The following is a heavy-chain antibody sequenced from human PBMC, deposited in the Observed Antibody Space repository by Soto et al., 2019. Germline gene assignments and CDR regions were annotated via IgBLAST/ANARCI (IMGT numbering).Heavy chain of an antibody. CDR1: GFTFISYA. J-gene: IGHJ4*02. CDR3: AKGEYYDILTGYCNY. CDR2: ISGSGGST. Sequence: GGSLRLSCAASGFTFISYAMTWVRQAPGKGLEWVSGISGSGGSTYYADSVKGRFTISRDNSKNTLYLQMNSLRAEDTAVYYCAKGEYYDILTGYCNYWGQGTLVTVSS. D-gene: IGHD3-9*01. V-gene: IGHV3-23*01.